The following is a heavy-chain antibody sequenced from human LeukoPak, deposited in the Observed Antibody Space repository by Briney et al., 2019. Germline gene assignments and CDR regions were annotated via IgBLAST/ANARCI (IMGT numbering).Heavy chain of an antibody. CDR1: GRSISSYY. D-gene: IGHD6-19*01. CDR3: ARDRQWLALDY. V-gene: IGHV4-59*01. J-gene: IGHJ4*02. Sequence: SQTLSLTCTVSGRSISSYYLSWIRQPPGKGLECIGYIYYSGSTNYNPSLKSRVTISVDTSKNQFSLQLSCVTAADTAVSYCARDRQWLALDYWGQGTPVTVSS. CDR2: IYYSGST.